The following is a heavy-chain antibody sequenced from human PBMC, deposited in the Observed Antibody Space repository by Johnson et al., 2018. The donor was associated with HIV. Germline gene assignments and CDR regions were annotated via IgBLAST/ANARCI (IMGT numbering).Heavy chain of an antibody. V-gene: IGHV3-30-3*01. Sequence: VQLVESGGGLVQPGRSLRLSCAASGFTFRNYAMHWVRQAPGKGLEWVAFISNDGSIKFSADSVKGRFTISRDNSKNTLFLQMNSLTAGDTAVYYCARERDPERGSQQSGVYAFYIWGQGTMVTVSS. CDR1: GFTFRNYA. D-gene: IGHD3-10*01. CDR2: ISNDGSIK. CDR3: ARERDPERGSQQSGVYAFYI. J-gene: IGHJ3*02.